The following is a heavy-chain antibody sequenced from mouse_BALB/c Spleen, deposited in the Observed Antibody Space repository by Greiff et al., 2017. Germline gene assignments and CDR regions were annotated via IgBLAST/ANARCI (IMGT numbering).Heavy chain of an antibody. J-gene: IGHJ2*01. CDR3: ARQRQLGLQDY. CDR2: INSNGGST. D-gene: IGHD3-1*01. CDR1: GFTFSSYY. Sequence: DVKLVESGGGLVKLGGSLKLSCAASGFTFSSYYMSWVRQTPEKRLELVAAINSNGGSTYYPDTVKGRFTISRDNAKNTLYLQRSSLKSEDTALYYCARQRQLGLQDYWGEGTTLTVSS. V-gene: IGHV5-6-2*01.